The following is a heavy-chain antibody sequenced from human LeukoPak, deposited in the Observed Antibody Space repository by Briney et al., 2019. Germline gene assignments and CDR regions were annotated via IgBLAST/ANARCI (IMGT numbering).Heavy chain of an antibody. V-gene: IGHV4-59*01. D-gene: IGHD2-2*01. CDR1: GGSISSYY. Sequence: PSQTLSLTCTVSGGSISSYYWSWIRQPPGKGLEWIGYIYYSGSTNYNPSLKSRVTISVDTSKNQFSLKLSSVTAADTAVHYCARGAHLHRIVVGYYYYYMDVWGKGTTVTVSS. CDR2: IYYSGST. CDR3: ARGAHLHRIVVGYYYYYMDV. J-gene: IGHJ6*03.